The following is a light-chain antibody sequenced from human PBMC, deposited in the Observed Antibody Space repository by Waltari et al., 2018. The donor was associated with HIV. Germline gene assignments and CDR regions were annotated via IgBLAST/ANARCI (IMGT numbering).Light chain of an antibody. J-gene: IGLJ2*01. CDR3: QTWGTGIVV. CDR1: SRHSSYV. Sequence: QLVLTQSPSASASLGASVKLTCTLSSRHSSYVIAWHQPQPKKGPRYLMKLNSDGSHFKGDGIPDRFSGSSSGAERYLTISSLQSEDEADYYCQTWGTGIVVFGGGTKLTVL. V-gene: IGLV4-69*01. CDR2: LNSDGSH.